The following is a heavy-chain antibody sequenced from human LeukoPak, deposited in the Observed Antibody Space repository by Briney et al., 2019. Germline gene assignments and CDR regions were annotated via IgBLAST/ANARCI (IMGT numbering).Heavy chain of an antibody. J-gene: IGHJ4*02. V-gene: IGHV1-46*01. CDR3: ARDRFGDYIY. Sequence: ASVKVSCKASGYTFTSYGISWVRQAPGQGLEWMGIINPSGGSTSYAQKFQGRVTMTRDTSTSTVYMELSSLRSEDTAVYYCARDRFGDYIYWGQGTLVTVSS. CDR2: INPSGGST. D-gene: IGHD4-17*01. CDR1: GYTFTSYG.